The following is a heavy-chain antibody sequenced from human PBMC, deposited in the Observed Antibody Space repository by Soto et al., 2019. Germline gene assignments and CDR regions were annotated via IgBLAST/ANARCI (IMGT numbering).Heavy chain of an antibody. CDR2: INSDGIT. CDR1: GFTFSTSC. D-gene: IGHD5-18*01. Sequence: HPXESLSLSCAASGFTFSTSCMHWVRQAPGMGLVWISRINSDGITAYADSVRGRFTISRDNAKNTLYLQMNSLRVEDTAVYYSARGGQLQGSWGQGTPVTVSS. V-gene: IGHV3-74*01. J-gene: IGHJ5*02. CDR3: ARGGQLQGS.